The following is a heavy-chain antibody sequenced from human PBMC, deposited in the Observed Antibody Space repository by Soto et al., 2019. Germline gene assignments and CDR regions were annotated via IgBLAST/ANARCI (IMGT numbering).Heavy chain of an antibody. CDR2: IYYSGST. J-gene: IGHJ3*02. Sequence: SETLSLTCTVSGGSISSYYWSWIRQPPGKGLEWIGYIYYSGSTNYNPSLKSRVTISVDTSKNQFSLKLSSVTAADTAVYYCARQEGTMIVGAFDIWGQGTMVTVSS. CDR3: ARQEGTMIVGAFDI. D-gene: IGHD3-22*01. V-gene: IGHV4-59*01. CDR1: GGSISSYY.